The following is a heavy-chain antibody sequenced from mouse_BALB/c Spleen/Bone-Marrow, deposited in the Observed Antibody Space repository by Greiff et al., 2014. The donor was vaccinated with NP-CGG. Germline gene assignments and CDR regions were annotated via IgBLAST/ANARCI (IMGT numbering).Heavy chain of an antibody. CDR1: GFSLPSYG. J-gene: IGHJ4*01. D-gene: IGHD1-1*01. CDR2: IWGDGSI. Sequence: VQRVESGPGLVAPAQSLSITCTVSGFSLPSYGVSWVRQPPGKGLEWLGVIWGDGSINYNSALISRLSIIKDNSKSQVFLKLNSVQTDDTATYYCAKVNRYGYAMDYWGQGTSVTISS. CDR3: AKVNRYGYAMDY. V-gene: IGHV2-3*01.